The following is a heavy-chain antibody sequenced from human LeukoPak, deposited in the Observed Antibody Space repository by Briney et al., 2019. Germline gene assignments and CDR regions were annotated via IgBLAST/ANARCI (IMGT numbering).Heavy chain of an antibody. V-gene: IGHV3-48*03. D-gene: IGHD3-22*01. CDR3: AREDSSGAFDI. J-gene: IGHJ3*02. CDR1: GFTFSSYE. Sequence: GGSLRLSCVASGFTFSSYEMNWVRQAPGKGLEWLSYISSRGSTVCYADSVKGRFTISRDNAKNSLYLQMNSLRVEDTALYYCAREDSSGAFDIWGQGTMVTVSS. CDR2: ISSRGSTV.